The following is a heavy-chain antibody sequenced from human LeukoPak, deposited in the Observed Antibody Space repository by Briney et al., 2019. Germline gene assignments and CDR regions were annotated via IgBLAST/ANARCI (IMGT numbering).Heavy chain of an antibody. CDR3: ARAAPYYYDSSGYSAFDS. Sequence: GGSLRLSCAAPGFTFRSYSMHWVPPAPGKGLEWVSYISSTSSTIYYADSVKGRFTISRDNAKNSLYLQMNCLRDEETAVYYCARAAPYYYDSSGYSAFDSCGQGKMVTVSA. D-gene: IGHD3-22*01. V-gene: IGHV3-48*02. CDR1: GFTFRSYS. J-gene: IGHJ3*02. CDR2: ISSTSSTI.